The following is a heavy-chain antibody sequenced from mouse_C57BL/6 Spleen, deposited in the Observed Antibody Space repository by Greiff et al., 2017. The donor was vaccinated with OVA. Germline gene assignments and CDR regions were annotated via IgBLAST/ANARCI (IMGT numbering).Heavy chain of an antibody. CDR3: ARDPFTTVVAQGYFDV. CDR1: GYSITSGYY. J-gene: IGHJ1*03. V-gene: IGHV3-6*01. D-gene: IGHD1-1*01. CDR2: ISYDGSN. Sequence: EVKLMESGPGLVKPSQSLSLTCSVTGYSITSGYYWNWIRQFPGNKLEWMGYISYDGSNNYNPSLKNRISITRDTSKNQFFLKLNSVTTEDTATYYCARDPFTTVVAQGYFDVWGTGTTVTVSS.